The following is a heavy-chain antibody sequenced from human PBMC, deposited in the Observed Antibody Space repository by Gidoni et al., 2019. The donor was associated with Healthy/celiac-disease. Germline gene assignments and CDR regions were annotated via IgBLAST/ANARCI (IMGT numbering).Heavy chain of an antibody. CDR2: IIPILGIA. Sequence: QVQLVQSGAEVKKPGSSGKVSCKASGGTFSSYAISWVRQAPGQGLEWMGRIIPILGIANYAQKFQGRVTITADKSTSTAYMELSSLRSEDTAVYYCARGDSTRTYYYYGLDVWGQGTTVTVSS. D-gene: IGHD2-2*01. CDR1: GGTFSSYA. V-gene: IGHV1-69*04. J-gene: IGHJ6*02. CDR3: ARGDSTRTYYYYGLDV.